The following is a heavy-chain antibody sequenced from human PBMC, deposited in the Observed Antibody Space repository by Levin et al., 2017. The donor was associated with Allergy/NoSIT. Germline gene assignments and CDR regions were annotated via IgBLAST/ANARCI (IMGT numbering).Heavy chain of an antibody. CDR2: MNPNSGNT. CDR3: ARDLGADTAMVTDY. J-gene: IGHJ4*02. D-gene: IGHD5-18*01. V-gene: IGHV1-8*01. Sequence: ASVKVSCKASGYTFTSYDINWVRQATGQGLEWMGWMNPNSGNTGYAQKFQGRVTMTRNTSISTAYMELSSLRSEDTAVYYCARDLGADTAMVTDYWGQGTLVTVSS. CDR1: GYTFTSYD.